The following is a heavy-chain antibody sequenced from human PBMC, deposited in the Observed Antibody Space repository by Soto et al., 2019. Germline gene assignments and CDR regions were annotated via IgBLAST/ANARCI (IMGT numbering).Heavy chain of an antibody. J-gene: IGHJ4*02. V-gene: IGHV1-46*02. CDR1: GYTFKSYY. CDR3: PRSLTLRGVIITQFAY. D-gene: IGHD3-10*01. Sequence: GASVEVSCEASGYTFKSYYIHWVRQAPGKGLEWMGIINPSVGSTTYAHKFQGRVTMTRDSSTSTPYLALTSLSSEEPVLYYCPRSLTLRGVIITQFAYWGQGTRDPVS. CDR2: INPSVGST.